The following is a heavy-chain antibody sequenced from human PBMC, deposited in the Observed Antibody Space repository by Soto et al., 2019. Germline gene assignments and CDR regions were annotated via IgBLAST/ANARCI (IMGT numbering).Heavy chain of an antibody. J-gene: IGHJ2*01. CDR2: IYYSGST. D-gene: IGHD5-12*01. V-gene: IGHV4-31*03. Sequence: PSETLSLTCTVSGGSISSGGYYWSWIRQHPGKGLEWIGYIYYSGSTYYNPSLKSRVTISVDTSKNQFSLKLSSVTAADTAVYYCARSRAGYNSVWYLDLWGRGTMVTVSS. CDR1: GGSISSGGYY. CDR3: ARSRAGYNSVWYLDL.